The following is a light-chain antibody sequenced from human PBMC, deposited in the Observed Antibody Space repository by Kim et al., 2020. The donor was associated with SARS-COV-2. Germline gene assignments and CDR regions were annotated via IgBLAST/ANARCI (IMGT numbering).Light chain of an antibody. CDR1: QTVRYRSSNMSY. V-gene: IGKV4-1*01. CDR3: QQYLDPPLT. J-gene: IGKJ3*01. CDR2: GES. Sequence: ATISCKCRQTVRYRSSNMSYLARYQHRQRQRTKLRIRGESTREFGVPGRFSGSGSGTDFTLTISSLQAGDVAVYYCQQYLDPPLTFGPGNKVDIK.